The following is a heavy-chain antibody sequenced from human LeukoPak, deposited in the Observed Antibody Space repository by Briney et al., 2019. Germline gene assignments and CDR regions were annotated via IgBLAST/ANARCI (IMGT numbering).Heavy chain of an antibody. CDR3: ATHYDSSGYYQYYFDY. D-gene: IGHD3-22*01. Sequence: GGSLRLSCAASGFTFSSYWMSWVRQVPGKGLEWVANIRQDGSEKYYVDSVKGRFTISRDNAKNSLYLQMNSLRAEDTAVYYCATHYDSSGYYQYYFDYWGQGTLVTVSS. V-gene: IGHV3-7*03. CDR1: GFTFSSYW. J-gene: IGHJ4*02. CDR2: IRQDGSEK.